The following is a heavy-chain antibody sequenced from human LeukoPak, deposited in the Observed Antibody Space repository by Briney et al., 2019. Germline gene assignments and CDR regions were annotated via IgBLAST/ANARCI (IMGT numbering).Heavy chain of an antibody. J-gene: IGHJ5*02. V-gene: IGHV4-59*08. CDR1: GGSISSYY. Sequence: SETLSLTCTVSGGSISSYYGSWVRQPPGKGREGMGYIYYSGSTNYNPSLKSRVTISVDTSKNQFSLKLSSVTAADTAVYYCARHGPRRYFDWFLPQGYNSFDLWGQGTLVTVSS. D-gene: IGHD3-9*01. CDR2: IYYSGST. CDR3: ARHGPRRYFDWFLPQGYNSFDL.